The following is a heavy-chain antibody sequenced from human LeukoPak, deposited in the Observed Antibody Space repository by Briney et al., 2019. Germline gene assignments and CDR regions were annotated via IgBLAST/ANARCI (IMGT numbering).Heavy chain of an antibody. D-gene: IGHD7-27*01. V-gene: IGHV3-53*01. CDR3: TKTGGPWD. Sequence: GGSLRLSCAASGFTVSNSFMSWIRQAPGKGLEGVSVIYSDGTSYYADSVKARFSISRDNSKNSLYLQMNSLRVEDTAMYYCTKTGGPWDWGQGTLVTVSS. CDR2: IYSDGTS. CDR1: GFTVSNSF. J-gene: IGHJ4*02.